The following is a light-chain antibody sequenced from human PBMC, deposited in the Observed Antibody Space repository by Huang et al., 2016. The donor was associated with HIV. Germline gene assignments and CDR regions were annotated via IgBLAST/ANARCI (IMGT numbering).Light chain of an antibody. Sequence: IVLTQSPGTLSVSPGERAALSCRDSQSISRSYLVWYQQKPGQAPRLLIYGASSRATGIPDRVSGSGAGRDFTLTISRLEPEDFAVYFCQQYHSSPVTFGQGTRLEIK. J-gene: IGKJ5*01. V-gene: IGKV3-20*01. CDR1: QSISRSY. CDR2: GAS. CDR3: QQYHSSPVT.